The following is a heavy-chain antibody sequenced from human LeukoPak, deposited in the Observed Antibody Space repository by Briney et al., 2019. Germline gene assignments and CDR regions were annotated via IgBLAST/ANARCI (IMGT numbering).Heavy chain of an antibody. CDR3: ATDGKSRGENWFDP. CDR2: ISYDGSNK. V-gene: IGHV3-30-3*01. Sequence: PGGSLRLSCAASGFTFSSYAMHWVRQAPGKGLEWVAVISYDGSNKYYADSVKGRFTISRDNSKNTLYLQMNSLRAEDTAVYYCATDGKSRGENWFDPWGQGTLVTVSS. CDR1: GFTFSSYA. D-gene: IGHD3-10*01. J-gene: IGHJ5*02.